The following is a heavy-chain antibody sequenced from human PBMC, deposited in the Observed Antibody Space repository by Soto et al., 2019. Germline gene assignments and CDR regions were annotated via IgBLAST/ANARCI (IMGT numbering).Heavy chain of an antibody. CDR2: ISYDGSNK. CDR1: GFTFSSYA. Sequence: GGSLKLSCAASGFTFSSYAMHWVRQAPGKGLEWVAVISYDGSNKYYADSVKGRFTISRDNSKNTLYLQMNSLRAEDTAVYYCARGRGRFLEWGNWFDPWGQGTLVTVSS. D-gene: IGHD3-3*01. V-gene: IGHV3-30-3*01. CDR3: ARGRGRFLEWGNWFDP. J-gene: IGHJ5*02.